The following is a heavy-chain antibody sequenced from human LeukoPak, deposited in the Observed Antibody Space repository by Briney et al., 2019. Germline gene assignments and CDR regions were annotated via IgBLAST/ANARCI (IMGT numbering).Heavy chain of an antibody. Sequence: GGSLRLSCAASGFTFSSYWMSWVRQAPGKGLEWEANIKQDGSEKYYVDSVKGRFTISRDNAKNSLYLQMNSLRAEDTAVYYCARGPSGWSFDYWGQGTLVTVSS. CDR3: ARGPSGWSFDY. CDR2: IKQDGSEK. J-gene: IGHJ4*02. CDR1: GFTFSSYW. V-gene: IGHV3-7*01. D-gene: IGHD6-19*01.